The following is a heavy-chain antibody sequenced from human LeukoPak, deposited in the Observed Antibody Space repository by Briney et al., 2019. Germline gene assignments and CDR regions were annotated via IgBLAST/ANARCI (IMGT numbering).Heavy chain of an antibody. J-gene: IGHJ6*03. V-gene: IGHV4-39*01. CDR2: IHYSGST. CDR3: ARGVGSSIYYYYYMDV. CDR1: DYSISSGDYY. Sequence: SETLSLTCTVSDYSISSGDYYWGWIRQPPGKELEWIGSIHYSGSTSYNPSLKSRVTISVDTSKNQFSLKLSSVTAADTAVYYCARGVGSSIYYYYYMDVWGKGTTVTVSS. D-gene: IGHD6-6*01.